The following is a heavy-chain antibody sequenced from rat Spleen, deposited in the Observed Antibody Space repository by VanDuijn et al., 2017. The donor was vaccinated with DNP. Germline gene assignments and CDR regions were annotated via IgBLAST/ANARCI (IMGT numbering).Heavy chain of an antibody. CDR1: GFTFSDYY. CDR2: ISYDGSST. V-gene: IGHV5-7*01. J-gene: IGHJ3*01. D-gene: IGHD1-10*01. CDR3: ARNLYNNYGFAY. Sequence: EVQLVESGGGPVQPGRSLKLSCAASGFTFSDYYMAWVRQAPKKGLEWVATISYDGSSTYYRDSVKGRFTISRDNAKSTLYLQMDSLRSEDTATYYCARNLYNNYGFAYWGQGTLVTVSS.